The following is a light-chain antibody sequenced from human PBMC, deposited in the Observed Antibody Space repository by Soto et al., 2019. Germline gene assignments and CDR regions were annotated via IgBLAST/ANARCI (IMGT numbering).Light chain of an antibody. V-gene: IGLV2-14*01. Sequence: QSALSQPASVSGSPGQTITISCTGTSTDVGGYNAVSWYQHHPGKAPKLIIYEVTHRPSGVSDRFYASKSGNTASLTISGLQAEDEADYYCNSFRVSHLYVFGTGTKVTVL. CDR3: NSFRVSHLYV. CDR1: STDVGGYNA. J-gene: IGLJ1*01. CDR2: EVT.